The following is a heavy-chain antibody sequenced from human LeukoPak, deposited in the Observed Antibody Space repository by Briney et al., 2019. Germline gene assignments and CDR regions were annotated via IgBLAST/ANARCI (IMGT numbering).Heavy chain of an antibody. Sequence: ASVKVSCKASGYTFTSCGISWVRQAPGQGLEWMGWISAYNGNTNYAQKLQGRVTMTTDTSTSTAYMELRSLRSDDTAVYYCAREGLNYGSGTYYMDVWGKGTTVTVSS. V-gene: IGHV1-18*01. CDR1: GYTFTSCG. CDR2: ISAYNGNT. CDR3: AREGLNYGSGTYYMDV. D-gene: IGHD3-10*01. J-gene: IGHJ6*03.